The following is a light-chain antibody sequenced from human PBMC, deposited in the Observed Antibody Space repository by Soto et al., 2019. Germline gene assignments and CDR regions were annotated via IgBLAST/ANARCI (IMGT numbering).Light chain of an antibody. CDR3: QQNNIYPWT. V-gene: IGKV1-5*03. J-gene: IGKJ1*01. CDR2: KAS. Sequence: DIQMTQFPSTLSASVGDRVTITCRASQNINNWLAWFQQKPGKAPKLLIYKASSLESGVPSRFSGSGSETEFTLTISSLQPDDFATYFCQQNNIYPWTFGQGTKVEI. CDR1: QNINNW.